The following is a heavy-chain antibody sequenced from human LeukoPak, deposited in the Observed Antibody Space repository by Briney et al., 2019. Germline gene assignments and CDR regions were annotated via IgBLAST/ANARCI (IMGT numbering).Heavy chain of an antibody. J-gene: IGHJ4*02. D-gene: IGHD3-10*01. CDR1: GGTFSSYA. CDR2: IIPIFGTA. Sequence: SVKVSCKASGGTFSSYAISWVRQAPGQGLEWMGGIIPIFGTANYAQKFQGRVTITADKSTSTAYMELSSLRSEDTAMYYCARHYYASGSYMGYDYWGQGTLVTVSS. CDR3: ARHYYASGSYMGYDY. V-gene: IGHV1-69*06.